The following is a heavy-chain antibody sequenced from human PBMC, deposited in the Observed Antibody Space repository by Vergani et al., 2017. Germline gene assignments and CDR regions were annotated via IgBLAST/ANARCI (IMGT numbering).Heavy chain of an antibody. CDR2: IYYSGST. D-gene: IGHD1-14*01. V-gene: IGHV4-59*01. CDR1: GGSISSYY. Sequence: QVQLQESGPGLVKPSETLSLTCTVSGGSISSYYWSWIRQPPWKGLEWIGYIYYSGSTNYNPSLKSRVTISVDTSKNQFSLKLSSVTAADTAVYYCARKVLPGGNWFDPWGQGTLVTVSS. J-gene: IGHJ5*02. CDR3: ARKVLPGGNWFDP.